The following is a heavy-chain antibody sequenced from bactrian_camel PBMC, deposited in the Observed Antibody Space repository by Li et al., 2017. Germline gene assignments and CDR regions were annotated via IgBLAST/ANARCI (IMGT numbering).Heavy chain of an antibody. CDR2: ISDDGTT. CDR1: GNSASTCG. CDR3: AAAPSPFGGRWSGFNV. D-gene: IGHD6*01. V-gene: IGHV3S53*01. Sequence: QVQLVESGGGLVQPGGSLRLSCAASGNSASTCGMSWYRQAPGRERVLFSSISDDGTTTYVDSVKGRFTIAQDNAKNVLYLQMNSLKPEDTAMYYCAAAPSPFGGRWSGFNVWGQGTQVTVS. J-gene: IGHJ4*01.